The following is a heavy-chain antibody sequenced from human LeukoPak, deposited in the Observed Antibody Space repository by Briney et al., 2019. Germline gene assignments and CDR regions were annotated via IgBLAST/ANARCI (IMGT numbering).Heavy chain of an antibody. Sequence: GSLRLSCAASGFTFRSYAMSWVRQAPGKGLEWVSAISGGGGSAFYADSVKGRFTISRDNSKNTLHLQMNNLRAEDTAVYYCAKDLAVADYWGQGTLVTVSS. CDR2: ISGGGGSA. J-gene: IGHJ4*02. CDR3: AKDLAVADY. V-gene: IGHV3-23*01. D-gene: IGHD6-19*01. CDR1: GFTFRSYA.